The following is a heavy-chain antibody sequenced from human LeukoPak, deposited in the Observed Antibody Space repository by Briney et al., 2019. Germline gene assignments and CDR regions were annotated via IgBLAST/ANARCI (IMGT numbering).Heavy chain of an antibody. CDR3: ARGRGARSSRWYNWFDP. D-gene: IGHD6-13*01. J-gene: IGHJ5*02. V-gene: IGHV4-59*08. CDR1: GGSISSYY. Sequence: SETLSLTCTVSGGSISSYYWSWIRQPPGKGLEWIGYIYYSGSTNYNPSLKSRVTISVDTSKNQFSLKLSSVTAADTAVYYCARGRGARSSRWYNWFDPWGQGTLVTVSS. CDR2: IYYSGST.